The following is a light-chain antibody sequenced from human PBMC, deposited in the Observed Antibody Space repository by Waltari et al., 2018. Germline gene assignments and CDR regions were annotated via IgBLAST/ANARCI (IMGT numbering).Light chain of an antibody. V-gene: IGLV2-14*01. CDR3: SSYTSSSTVV. CDR1: SSDVGGYNY. Sequence: QSALTQPASVSGSPGQSITISCTGTSSDVGGYNYVSWYQQHPGKAPKLMIYEVSNRPSGFSNRFSGSKAGNTASPTISGLQAEDEADYYCSSYTSSSTVVFGVVTKLTVL. J-gene: IGLJ2*01. CDR2: EVS.